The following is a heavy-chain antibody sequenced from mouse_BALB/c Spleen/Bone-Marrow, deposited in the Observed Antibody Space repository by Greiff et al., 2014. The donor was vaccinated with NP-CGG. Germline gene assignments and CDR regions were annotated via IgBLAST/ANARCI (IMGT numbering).Heavy chain of an antibody. V-gene: IGHV1-87*01. CDR3: ARDEHYFDY. CDR2: IYPGDGDT. Sequence: QVQLQQSGAELARPGASGKLSCKASGYTFTSYWMQWVKQRPGQGLEWIGAIYPGDGDTRYTQKLKGKATLTADKSSSTAYMQLSSLASEDSAVYYCARDEHYFDYWGQGTTLTVSS. CDR1: GYTFTSYW. J-gene: IGHJ2*01.